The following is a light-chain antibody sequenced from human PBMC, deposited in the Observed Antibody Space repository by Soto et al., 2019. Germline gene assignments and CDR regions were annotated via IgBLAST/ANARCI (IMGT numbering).Light chain of an antibody. V-gene: IGLV2-14*01. Sequence: QSALTQPASVSGSPGQSITISCTGTSSDVGGYNFVSWYQQHPGKAPKLMIYDVYNRPSGVSNRVSGSKSGNTASLTISGLQAEDEAEYYCSSYTSTSTLVFGTGTKLTVL. CDR2: DVY. CDR3: SSYTSTSTLV. CDR1: SSDVGGYNF. J-gene: IGLJ1*01.